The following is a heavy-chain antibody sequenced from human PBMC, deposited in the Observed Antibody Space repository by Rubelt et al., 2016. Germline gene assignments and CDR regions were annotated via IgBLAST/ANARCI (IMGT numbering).Heavy chain of an antibody. D-gene: IGHD2/OR15-2a*01. CDR1: GESFGYYY. CDR2: INHSGST. CDR3: ARSMIIVPTGSFDV. J-gene: IGHJ3*01. Sequence: QVQLQQWGAGLLKPSETLSLTCAVYGESFGYYYWSWIRQPPGKGLEWIGKINHSGSTNYNPSLKSQYTMPVDTSKNQFSLKRTSVTAADTAVYYCARSMIIVPTGSFDVWGQGTMLTVSS. V-gene: IGHV4-34*01.